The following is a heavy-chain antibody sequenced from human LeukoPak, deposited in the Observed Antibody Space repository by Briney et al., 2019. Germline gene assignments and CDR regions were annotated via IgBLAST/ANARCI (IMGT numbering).Heavy chain of an antibody. V-gene: IGHV1-46*03. J-gene: IGHJ3*02. CDR1: GYTFTSYY. D-gene: IGHD3-9*01. Sequence: ASVKVSCKASGYTFTSYYMHWVRQAPGQGLEWMGIINPSGGSTSYAQKFQGRVTMTRDTSTSTVYMELSSLRSEDTAVYYCAREKPYYDILTGYYKGGAFDIWDQGTLVTVSS. CDR2: INPSGGST. CDR3: AREKPYYDILTGYYKGGAFDI.